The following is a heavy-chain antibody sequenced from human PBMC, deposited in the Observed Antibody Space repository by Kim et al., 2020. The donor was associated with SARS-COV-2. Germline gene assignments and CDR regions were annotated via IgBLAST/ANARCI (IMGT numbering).Heavy chain of an antibody. Sequence: GGSLRLSCAASGFTFSSYAMNWVRQAPGKGLEWVSYISSSSSTIYYADSVKGRFTISRNNAKNSLYLQMNSLRAEGTAVYYCASYYDGSRYYCAWGQGTLVTVSS. CDR1: GFTFSSYA. J-gene: IGHJ5*02. CDR3: ASYYDGSRYYCA. D-gene: IGHD3-22*01. V-gene: IGHV3-48*04. CDR2: ISSSSSTI.